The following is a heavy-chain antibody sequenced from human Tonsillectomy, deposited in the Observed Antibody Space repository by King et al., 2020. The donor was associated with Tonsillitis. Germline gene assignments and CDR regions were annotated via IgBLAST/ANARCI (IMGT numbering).Heavy chain of an antibody. V-gene: IGHV3-15*01. CDR1: GFAFSNAW. CDR3: TTDAAREPYYFDY. D-gene: IGHD1-26*01. CDR2: ARIKAHGGTI. J-gene: IGHJ4*02. Sequence: VQLVESGGGLVKPGGSLRLSCAASGFAFSNAWMTWVRQAPGKGLEWVGRARIKAHGGTIDYAAPVTGRFTILRDDSKNMLYLQMNSLKTEDTAVYYCTTDAAREPYYFDYWGQGTLVTVSS.